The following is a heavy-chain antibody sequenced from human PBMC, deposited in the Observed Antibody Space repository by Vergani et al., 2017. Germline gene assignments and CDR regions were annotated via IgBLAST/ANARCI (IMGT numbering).Heavy chain of an antibody. J-gene: IGHJ6*02. D-gene: IGHD3-3*01. CDR1: RYPFSRYG. CDR3: SRGGFYTARNDFKFYGLGV. CDR2: ISAYSGET. V-gene: IGHV1-18*01. Sequence: QAQLVQSGAEVKKPGASVRVSCKASRYPFSRYGISWVRQAPGQGLEWMGWISAYSGETRYARSLQGRVTMTTDASTNTAYMSLRSLRSDDTAIYYCSRGGFYTARNDFKFYGLGVWGQGNTVTVTS.